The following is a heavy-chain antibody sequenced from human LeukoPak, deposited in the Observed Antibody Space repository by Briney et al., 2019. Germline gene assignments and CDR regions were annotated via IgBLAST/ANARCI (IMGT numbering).Heavy chain of an antibody. Sequence: GGSLRLSCAASGFTFSSYWMHWVRQAPGKGLVWVSRINSDGSSTSYADSVKGRFTISRDNAKNTLYLQMNSLKAEDTAVYYCATPPGDYDILTGSPRDYWGQGTLVTVSS. V-gene: IGHV3-74*01. D-gene: IGHD3-9*01. CDR1: GFTFSSYW. CDR3: ATPPGDYDILTGSPRDY. J-gene: IGHJ4*02. CDR2: INSDGSST.